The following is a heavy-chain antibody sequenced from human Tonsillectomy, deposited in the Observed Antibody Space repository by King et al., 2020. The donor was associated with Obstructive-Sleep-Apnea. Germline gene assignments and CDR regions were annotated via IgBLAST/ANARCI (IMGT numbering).Heavy chain of an antibody. CDR3: AREGSYYYDSSGYYYDY. CDR1: GFTFSSYW. CDR2: INNDGRST. D-gene: IGHD3-22*01. Sequence: VQLVESGGGLVQPGGSLRLSCAASGFTFSSYWMHWVRQAPGKGLVWVSRINNDGRSTSYADSVKGRFTISRDNAKNTLYLQMNRLRAADTAVYYCAREGSYYYDSSGYYYDYWGQGTLVTVSS. V-gene: IGHV3-74*01. J-gene: IGHJ4*02.